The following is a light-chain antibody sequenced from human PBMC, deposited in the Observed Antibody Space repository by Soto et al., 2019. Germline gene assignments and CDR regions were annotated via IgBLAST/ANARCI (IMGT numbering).Light chain of an antibody. V-gene: IGKV1-5*03. Sequence: DVQMTQFPSTLSASVGDRVTITCRASQSISYWLAWYQQKPGKAPNLLIYKASSLESGVPSRFSGSGSGTEFTLTITNLQPDDFATYYCRHYNTYSPPYTFGQGIKLEIK. CDR3: RHYNTYSPPYT. CDR1: QSISYW. J-gene: IGKJ2*01. CDR2: KAS.